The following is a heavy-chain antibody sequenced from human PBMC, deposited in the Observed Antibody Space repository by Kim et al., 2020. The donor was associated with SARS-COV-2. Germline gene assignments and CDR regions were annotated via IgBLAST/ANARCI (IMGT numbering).Heavy chain of an antibody. CDR1: GFTFSSYA. CDR2: ISGSGGST. Sequence: GGSLRLSCAASGFTFSSYAMSWVRQAPGKGLEWVSAISGSGGSTYYADSVKGRFTISRDNSKNTLYLQMNSLRAEDTAVYYCAKVVTVVTRGDYFDYWGQGTLVTVSS. J-gene: IGHJ4*02. CDR3: AKVVTVVTRGDYFDY. D-gene: IGHD2-15*01. V-gene: IGHV3-23*01.